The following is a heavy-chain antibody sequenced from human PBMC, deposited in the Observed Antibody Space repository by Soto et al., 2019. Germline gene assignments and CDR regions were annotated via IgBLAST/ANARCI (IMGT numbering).Heavy chain of an antibody. CDR3: ARRGSGSYYDY. Sequence: EVQLLESGGGLVQPGGSLRLSCAASGFTFSSYAMRWVRQAPGKGLEWVSAISGSGDSTYYADSVKGRFTTSRDNSKNTLYVQMNSLRAEDTAVYYCARRGSGSYYDYWGQATLVTVSS. CDR1: GFTFSSYA. V-gene: IGHV3-23*01. CDR2: ISGSGDST. J-gene: IGHJ4*02. D-gene: IGHD1-26*01.